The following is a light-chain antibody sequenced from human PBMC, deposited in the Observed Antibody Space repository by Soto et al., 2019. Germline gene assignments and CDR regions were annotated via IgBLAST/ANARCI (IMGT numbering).Light chain of an antibody. CDR1: QSVSSSY. CDR3: QQYSNSLFT. CDR2: GAS. V-gene: IGKV3-20*01. Sequence: EIVLTQSPGTLSLSPGERATLSCRASQSVSSSYLAWYQQKPGQAPRLLIYGASSRATGIPDRFSGSGSGTEFTLSISRLEPEDFAVYYCQQYSNSLFTFGHGTNVDIK. J-gene: IGKJ3*01.